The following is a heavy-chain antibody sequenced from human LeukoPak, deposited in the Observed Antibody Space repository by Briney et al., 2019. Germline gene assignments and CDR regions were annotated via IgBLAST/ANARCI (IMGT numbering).Heavy chain of an antibody. V-gene: IGHV1-24*01. CDR3: AIPGGSSRDFDY. J-gene: IGHJ4*02. Sequence: GASAKVSCKVSGYTLTELSMHWVRQAPGKGLEWMGGFDPEDGETIYAQKFQGRVTMTEDTSTDTAYMELSSLRSEDTAVYYCAIPGGSSRDFDYWGQGTLVTVSS. D-gene: IGHD6-13*01. CDR1: GYTLTELS. CDR2: FDPEDGET.